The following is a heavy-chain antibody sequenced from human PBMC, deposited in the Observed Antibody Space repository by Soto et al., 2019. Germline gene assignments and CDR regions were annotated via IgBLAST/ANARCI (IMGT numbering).Heavy chain of an antibody. CDR2: IYYSGST. J-gene: IGHJ4*02. V-gene: IGHV4-31*03. CDR3: ARAVVEMATIDY. CDR1: GGSISSGGYY. Sequence: ISLTCTVSGGSISSGGYYWSWIRQHPGKGLEWIGYIYYSGSTYYNPSLKSRVTISVDTSKNQFSLKLSSVTAADTAVYYCARAVVEMATIDYWGQGTLVSVSS. D-gene: IGHD5-12*01.